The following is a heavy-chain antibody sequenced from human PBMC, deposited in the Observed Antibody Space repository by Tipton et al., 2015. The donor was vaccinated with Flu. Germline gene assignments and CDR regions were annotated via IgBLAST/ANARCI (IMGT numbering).Heavy chain of an antibody. CDR3: ARVENYYDSSGYSDDY. CDR1: GGSISKSY. D-gene: IGHD3-22*01. Sequence: TLSLTCTVSGGSISKSYWSWIRQPPGKGLEWIGRIYTSGSTNYNPSLKSRVTISVDTSKNQFSLKLSSVTAADTAVYYCARVENYYDSSGYSDDYWGQGTLVAVSS. J-gene: IGHJ4*02. CDR2: IYTSGST. V-gene: IGHV4-4*08.